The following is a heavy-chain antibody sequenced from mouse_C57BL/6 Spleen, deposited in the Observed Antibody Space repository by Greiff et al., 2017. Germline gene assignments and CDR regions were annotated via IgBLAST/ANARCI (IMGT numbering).Heavy chain of an antibody. CDR3: VSPFNYYGSSYGFAY. CDR1: GFSFNTYA. D-gene: IGHD1-1*01. Sequence: GGGLVQPKGSLKLSCAASGFSFNTYAMNWVRQAPGKGLEWVARIRSKSNNYATYYADSVKDRFTISRDDSESMLYLQMNNLKTEDTAMYYCVSPFNYYGSSYGFAYWGQGTLVTVSA. V-gene: IGHV10-1*01. CDR2: IRSKSNNYAT. J-gene: IGHJ3*01.